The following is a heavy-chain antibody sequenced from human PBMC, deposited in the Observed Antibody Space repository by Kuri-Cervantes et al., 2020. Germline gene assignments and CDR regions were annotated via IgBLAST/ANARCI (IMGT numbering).Heavy chain of an antibody. CDR1: GFTVSSNY. CDR3: AKDLSSIAARRGMYYGMDV. Sequence: GESLKISCAASGFTVSSNYMSWVRQAPGKGLEWVPVIYSGGSTYYADSVKGRFTISRDNSKNSLYLQMNSLRSEDTALYYCAKDLSSIAARRGMYYGMDVWGQGTTVTVSS. J-gene: IGHJ6*02. CDR2: IYSGGST. V-gene: IGHV3-53*03. D-gene: IGHD6-6*01.